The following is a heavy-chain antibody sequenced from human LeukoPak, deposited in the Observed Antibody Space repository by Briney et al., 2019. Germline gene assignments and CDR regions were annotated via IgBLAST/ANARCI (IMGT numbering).Heavy chain of an antibody. V-gene: IGHV3-23*01. CDR1: GFTFNTYT. CDR3: ARDSLMVRGVIDY. Sequence: GGSLRLSCAASGFTFNTYTMYWVRQAPGKGLEWVSGISNSGGSTYYADSVKGRFTISRDNSKNTLYLQMDSLRAEDTGVYYCARDSLMVRGVIDYWGQGTLVTVSS. D-gene: IGHD3-10*01. CDR2: ISNSGGST. J-gene: IGHJ4*02.